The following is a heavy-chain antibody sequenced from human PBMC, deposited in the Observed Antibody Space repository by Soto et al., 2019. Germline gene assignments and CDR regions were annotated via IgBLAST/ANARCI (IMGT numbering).Heavy chain of an antibody. Sequence: ASVKVSCKASGFTFTSSAVQWVRQARGQRLEWIGWIVVGSGNTNYAQKFQERVTITRDMSTSTAYMELSSLRSEATAVYYCAADGPYWNQEAFDIWGQGTMVTVSS. CDR1: GFTFTSSA. J-gene: IGHJ3*02. CDR3: AADGPYWNQEAFDI. V-gene: IGHV1-58*01. CDR2: IVVGSGNT. D-gene: IGHD1-1*01.